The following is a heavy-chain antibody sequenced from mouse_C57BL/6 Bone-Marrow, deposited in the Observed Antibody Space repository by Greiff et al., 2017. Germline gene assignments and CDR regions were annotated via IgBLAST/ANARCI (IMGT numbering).Heavy chain of an antibody. V-gene: IGHV1-64*01. CDR2: MHPSSGST. CDR1: GYTFTSYW. D-gene: IGHD1-1*01. CDR3: ARAVITTVVEGD. J-gene: IGHJ3*01. Sequence: QVQLQQPGAELVKPGASVTLSCKASGYTFTSYWMHWVKQRPGQGLEWIGMMHPSSGSTNYNEKFKSKATLTVDKSSSTAYMQLSSLTSEDSAVYYCARAVITTVVEGDWGQGTLVTVSA.